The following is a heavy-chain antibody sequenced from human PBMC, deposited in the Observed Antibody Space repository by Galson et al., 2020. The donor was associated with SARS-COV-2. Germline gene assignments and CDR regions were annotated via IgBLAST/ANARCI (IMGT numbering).Heavy chain of an antibody. J-gene: IGHJ3*02. D-gene: IGHD3-9*01. CDR2: IYYSGTT. CDR3: ARDNRSQSDWSDKDALDI. CDR1: GGSMRSTGYY. V-gene: IGHV4-61*08. Sequence: SETLSLTCTVSGGSMRSTGYYWTWIRQPPGKGLEWIGYIYYSGTTNYNPSLKSRVTISLDTSKNQFSLKLSSVTAADTAMYYCARDNRSQSDWSDKDALDIWGQGTLVTVSS.